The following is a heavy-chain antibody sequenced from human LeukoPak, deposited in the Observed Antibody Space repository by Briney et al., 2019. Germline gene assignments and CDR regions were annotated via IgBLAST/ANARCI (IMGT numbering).Heavy chain of an antibody. CDR3: ARVFDSGSQAYFYYMDV. Sequence: PSETLSLTCTVSGGSVSSSSYYWGWIRQPPGKGLEWIGYIYSSGSTNYNPSLKSRVPMSVDTSKNQFSLKVSSVTAADTAVYYCARVFDSGSQAYFYYMDVWGKGTTVTISS. J-gene: IGHJ6*03. V-gene: IGHV4-61*01. D-gene: IGHD3-10*01. CDR2: IYSSGST. CDR1: GGSVSSSSYY.